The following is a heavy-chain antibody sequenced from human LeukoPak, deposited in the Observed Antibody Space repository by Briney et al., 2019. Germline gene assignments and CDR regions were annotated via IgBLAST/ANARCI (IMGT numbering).Heavy chain of an antibody. CDR2: IYTSGST. CDR3: ARDLTYYYYMDV. V-gene: IGHV4-61*02. J-gene: IGHJ6*03. CDR1: GGCISSGSYY. Sequence: SQTLSLTCTVSGGCISSGSYYWSWIRQPAGKGLEWIGRIYTSGSTNYNPSLKSRVTISVDTSKNQFSLKLSSVTAADTAVYYCARDLTYYYYMDVWGKGTTVTVSS. D-gene: IGHD3-9*01.